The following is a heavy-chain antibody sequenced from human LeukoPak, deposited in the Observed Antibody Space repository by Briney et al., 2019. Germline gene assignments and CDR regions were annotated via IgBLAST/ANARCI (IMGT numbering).Heavy chain of an antibody. J-gene: IGHJ5*02. CDR3: ARHGTGAGIAAAGLNWFDP. CDR2: IYYSGST. V-gene: IGHV4-39*01. Sequence: PSETLSLTCTVSGGSISSSSYYWGWIRQPPGKGLEWIGSIYYSGSTYYNPSLKSRVTISVDTSKNQFFLKLSSVTAADTAVYYCARHGTGAGIAAAGLNWFDPWGQGTLVTVSS. CDR1: GGSISSSSYY. D-gene: IGHD6-13*01.